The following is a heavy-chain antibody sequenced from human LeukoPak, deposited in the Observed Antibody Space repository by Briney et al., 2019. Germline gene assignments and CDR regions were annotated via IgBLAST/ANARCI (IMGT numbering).Heavy chain of an antibody. V-gene: IGHV3-7*04. CDR1: GITFSRSW. CDR2: IKEDGREK. D-gene: IGHD2-15*01. CDR3: ARDRGGRTGLDD. J-gene: IGHJ4*02. Sequence: PGGSLRLSCAASGITFSRSWMSWVRQAPGKGLEWVAFIKEDGREKYYVDSVKGRFTISRDNAENSLYLQMNSLRAEDTAVYYCARDRGGRTGLDDWGQGTLVTVSS.